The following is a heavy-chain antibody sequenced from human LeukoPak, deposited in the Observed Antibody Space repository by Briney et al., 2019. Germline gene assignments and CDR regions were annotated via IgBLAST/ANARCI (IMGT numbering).Heavy chain of an antibody. CDR1: GFTFSSYA. CDR2: ISFDGSNK. Sequence: GGSLRLSCAASGFTFSSYAMHWVRQAPGKGLEWVAVISFDGSNKYYADSVKGRFTISRDNSKNTLYLQMNSLRAEDTAVYYCARDSPQGQWLSPVMDVWGKGTTVTVSS. J-gene: IGHJ6*03. CDR3: ARDSPQGQWLSPVMDV. D-gene: IGHD6-19*01. V-gene: IGHV3-30*04.